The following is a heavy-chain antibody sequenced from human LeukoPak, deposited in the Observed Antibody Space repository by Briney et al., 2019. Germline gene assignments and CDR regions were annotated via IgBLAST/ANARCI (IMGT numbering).Heavy chain of an antibody. J-gene: IGHJ5*02. Sequence: SETLSLTCTVSGGSISSYYWSRIRQPPGKGLEWIGFIYYSGSTNYNPSLKSRVTISVDTSKNQFSLKLTSVTAADTAVYYCARHTGVQLWNPNWFDPWGQGTLVTVSS. V-gene: IGHV4-59*08. CDR2: IYYSGST. CDR1: GGSISSYY. D-gene: IGHD5-18*01. CDR3: ARHTGVQLWNPNWFDP.